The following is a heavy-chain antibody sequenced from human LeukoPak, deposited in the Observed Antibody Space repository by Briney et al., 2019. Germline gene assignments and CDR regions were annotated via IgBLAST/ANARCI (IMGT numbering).Heavy chain of an antibody. Sequence: GGSLRLACAASGFTFSTSAMTWVRQSPGKGLEWVSGIGNSAGSTYYADSVKGRFTISRYNSKNTLYLQMNSLRDEDTAVYYCAKVGRADDFYFDYWGQGTLVTVSS. CDR3: AKVGRADDFYFDY. J-gene: IGHJ4*02. D-gene: IGHD3-3*01. CDR1: GFTFSTSA. V-gene: IGHV3-23*01. CDR2: IGNSAGST.